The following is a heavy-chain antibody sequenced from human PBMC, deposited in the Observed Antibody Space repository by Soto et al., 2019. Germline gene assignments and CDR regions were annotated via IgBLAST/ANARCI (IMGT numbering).Heavy chain of an antibody. J-gene: IGHJ4*02. CDR2: ISASSGAT. D-gene: IGHD6-13*01. Sequence: EVQLLESGGDLVQPGGSLRLSCAASGFSFNGYAMSWVRQTPGKGLEWVSSISASSGATYHADSVEGRFTISRDNSKNTLYLQMGSLTVEDTAVYYCAKEDYSSSLYYFNHWGQGTLVTVSS. CDR1: GFSFNGYA. CDR3: AKEDYSSSLYYFNH. V-gene: IGHV3-23*01.